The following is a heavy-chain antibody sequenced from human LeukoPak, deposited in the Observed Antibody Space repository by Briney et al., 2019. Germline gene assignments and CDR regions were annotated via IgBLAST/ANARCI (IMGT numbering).Heavy chain of an antibody. CDR2: IRSKDYGGTT. D-gene: IGHD3-22*01. CDR1: GFTFGDYA. J-gene: IGHJ4*02. Sequence: GGSLRLSCTASGFTFGDYAMSGFRQAAGKGLEWVGFIRSKDYGGTTEYAASVKSRFTISRDDSKSIAYLQMNSLKTEDTAVYYCTGRYYYDSSGYYSFDYWGQGTLVTVSS. V-gene: IGHV3-49*03. CDR3: TGRYYYDSSGYYSFDY.